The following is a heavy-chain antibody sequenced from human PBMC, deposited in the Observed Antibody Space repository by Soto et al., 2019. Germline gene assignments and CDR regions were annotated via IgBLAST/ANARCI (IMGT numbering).Heavy chain of an antibody. CDR2: IYYSGST. Sequence: SETLSLTSTVSGGSISSGGYYWSWIRQHTGKGLEWIGYIYYSGSTYYNPSLKSRVTISVDTSKNQFSLKLSSVTAADTAVYYCARERLYYYDSSGSFDYWGQGTLVTVSS. D-gene: IGHD3-22*01. J-gene: IGHJ4*02. CDR3: ARERLYYYDSSGSFDY. V-gene: IGHV4-31*03. CDR1: GGSISSGGYY.